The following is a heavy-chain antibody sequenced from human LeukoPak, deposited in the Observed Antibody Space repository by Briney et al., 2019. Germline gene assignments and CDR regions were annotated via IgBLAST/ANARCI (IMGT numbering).Heavy chain of an antibody. D-gene: IGHD2-2*01. CDR1: GFTFRSYR. Sequence: HSGGSLRLSCAASGFTFRSYRMSWVRQALGKGLEWVANIKEDANEEYYVDSVRGRFIISRDNAKNSLFLQMYSLRADDTAVYYCARAGYCTSNSCYSPNFYYMDVWGKGTTVAVSS. CDR3: ARAGYCTSNSCYSPNFYYMDV. CDR2: IKEDANEE. V-gene: IGHV3-7*01. J-gene: IGHJ6*03.